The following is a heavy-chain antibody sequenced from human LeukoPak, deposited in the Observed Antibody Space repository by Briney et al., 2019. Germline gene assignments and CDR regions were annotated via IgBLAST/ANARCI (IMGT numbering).Heavy chain of an antibody. J-gene: IGHJ6*03. CDR3: ARTSSSSSFYYYYYYMDV. Sequence: GGSLRLSCAASGFTVSSNYMSWVRQAPGKGLEWASVIYSGGSTYYADSVKGRFTISRDNSKNTLYLQMNSLRAEDTAVYYYARTSSSSSFYYYYYYMDVWGKGTTVTVSS. V-gene: IGHV3-53*01. CDR2: IYSGGST. D-gene: IGHD6-6*01. CDR1: GFTVSSNY.